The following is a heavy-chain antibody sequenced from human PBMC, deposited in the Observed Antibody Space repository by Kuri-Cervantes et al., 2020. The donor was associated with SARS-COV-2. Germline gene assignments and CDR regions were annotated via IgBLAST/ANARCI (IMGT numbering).Heavy chain of an antibody. CDR3: ARSTPFRRLLVISQGGAFDI. Sequence: ASVKVSCKASGYTFTGYYMHWVRQAPGQGLEWMGWINPNSGGTNYAQKFQGWVTMTRDTSISTVYMELSRLGSNDTAGYYCARSTPFRRLLVISQGGAFDIWGQGTMVTVSS. J-gene: IGHJ3*02. V-gene: IGHV1-2*04. D-gene: IGHD3-22*01. CDR2: INPNSGGT. CDR1: GYTFTGYY.